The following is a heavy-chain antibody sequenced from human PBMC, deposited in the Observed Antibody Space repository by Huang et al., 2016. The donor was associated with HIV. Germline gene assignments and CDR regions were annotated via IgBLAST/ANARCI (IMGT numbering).Heavy chain of an antibody. CDR1: GYTITELS. CDR3: ATGFDTYYDI. V-gene: IGHV1-24*01. Sequence: QVQLVQSGAEVKKPGASVKVSCKVSGYTITELSIHWVRQAPGKGVEWMGGFAPEHGETNYAKNFQGKVTMTEDTSTDTAYMELNSLRSEDTAVYYCATGFDTYYDIWGQGTMVIASS. J-gene: IGHJ3*02. D-gene: IGHD2-21*01. CDR2: FAPEHGET.